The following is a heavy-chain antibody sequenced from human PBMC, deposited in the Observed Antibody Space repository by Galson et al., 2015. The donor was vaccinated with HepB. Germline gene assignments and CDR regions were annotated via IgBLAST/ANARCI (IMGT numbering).Heavy chain of an antibody. CDR2: ISSSSSYI. D-gene: IGHD6-6*01. CDR1: GFTFSSYS. CDR3: ARDGGSSDYYYGMDV. J-gene: IGHJ6*02. Sequence: SLRLSCAASGFTFSSYSMNWVRQAPGKGLEWVSSISSSSSYIYYADSVKGRFTISRDNAKNSLYLQMNSLRAEDTAVYYCARDGGSSDYYYGMDVWGQGTTVTVSS. V-gene: IGHV3-21*01.